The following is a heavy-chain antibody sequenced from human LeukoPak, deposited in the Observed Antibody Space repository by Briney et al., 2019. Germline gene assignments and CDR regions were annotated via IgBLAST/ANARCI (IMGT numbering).Heavy chain of an antibody. V-gene: IGHV4-39*01. CDR3: ARAFRARYFDL. CDR2: IYYSGST. CDR1: GGSITTSSYY. Sequence: SSETLSLTCTVSGGSITTSSYYWGWIRQPPGKGLEWIGIIYYSGSTYYNPSLKGRVTISVDTSKNQFSLKLSSVTAADTAVYYCARAFRARYFDLWGRGTLVTVSS. J-gene: IGHJ2*01. D-gene: IGHD2/OR15-2a*01.